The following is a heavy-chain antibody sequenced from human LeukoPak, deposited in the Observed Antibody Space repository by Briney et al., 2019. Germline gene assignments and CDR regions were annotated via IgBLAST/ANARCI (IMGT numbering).Heavy chain of an antibody. CDR3: AKDPVPRLRVGATLGNWFDP. D-gene: IGHD1-26*01. Sequence: PGRSLRLSCAASGFTFDDYAMHWVRQAPGKGLEWVSGISWNSGSIGYADSVKGRFTISRDNAKNSLYLQMNSLRAEDTALYYCAKDPVPRLRVGATLGNWFDPWGQGTLVTVSS. V-gene: IGHV3-9*01. J-gene: IGHJ5*02. CDR1: GFTFDDYA. CDR2: ISWNSGSI.